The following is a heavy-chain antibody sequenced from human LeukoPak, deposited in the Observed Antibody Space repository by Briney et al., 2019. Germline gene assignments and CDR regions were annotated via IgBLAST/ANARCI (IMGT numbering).Heavy chain of an antibody. CDR3: ARDLFYSVSGTYYNVGRVFNY. V-gene: IGHV1-2*02. D-gene: IGHD3-10*01. CDR1: GYTFTGYY. Sequence: SVKVSCKASGYTFTGYYMHWVRQAPGQGLEWMGWINPNSGGTNYAQKFQGRVTMTRDTSITTAYMELTSLRSDDTAVYYCARDLFYSVSGTYYNVGRVFNYWGQGTLVTVSS. J-gene: IGHJ4*02. CDR2: INPNSGGT.